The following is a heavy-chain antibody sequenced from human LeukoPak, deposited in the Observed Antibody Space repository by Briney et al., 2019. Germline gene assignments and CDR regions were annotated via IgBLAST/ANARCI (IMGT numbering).Heavy chain of an antibody. J-gene: IGHJ4*02. CDR3: ASGRRSSSSKVLDY. Sequence: PSETLSLTCTVSGGSISSGGYYWSWIRQPPGKGLEWIGYIYHSRSTYYNPSLKSRVTISVDRSKNQFSLKLSSVTAADTAVYYCASGRRSSSSKVLDYWGQGTLVTVSS. D-gene: IGHD6-13*01. CDR1: GGSISSGGYY. CDR2: IYHSRST. V-gene: IGHV4-30-2*01.